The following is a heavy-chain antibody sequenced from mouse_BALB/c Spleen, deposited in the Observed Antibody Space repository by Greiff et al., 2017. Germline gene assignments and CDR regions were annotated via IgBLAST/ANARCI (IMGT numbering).Heavy chain of an antibody. V-gene: IGHV1-87*01. Sequence: VQGVESGAELARPGASVKLSCKASGYTFTSYWMQWVKQRPGQGLEWIGAIYPGDGDTRYTQKFKGKATLTADKSSSTAYMQLSSLASEDSAVYYCARRDYDGAWFAYWGQGTLVTVSA. CDR3: ARRDYDGAWFAY. CDR2: IYPGDGDT. J-gene: IGHJ3*01. D-gene: IGHD2-4*01. CDR1: GYTFTSYW.